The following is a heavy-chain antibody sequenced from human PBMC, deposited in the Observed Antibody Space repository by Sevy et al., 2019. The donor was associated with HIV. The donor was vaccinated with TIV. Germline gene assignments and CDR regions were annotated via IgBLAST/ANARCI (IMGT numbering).Heavy chain of an antibody. CDR1: GFSISSDYY. CDR3: ARDYYGSGSYYEFVY. V-gene: IGHV4-38-2*02. CDR2: IDDGGST. J-gene: IGHJ4*02. D-gene: IGHD3-10*01. Sequence: SETLSLTCTVSGFSISSDYYWGWIRQPPGKGLEWIGSIDDGGSTYYNPSLKSRVTIPIDTSKNQFSLRLSPVTAADTAVYYCARDYYGSGSYYEFVYWGQGTLVTVSS.